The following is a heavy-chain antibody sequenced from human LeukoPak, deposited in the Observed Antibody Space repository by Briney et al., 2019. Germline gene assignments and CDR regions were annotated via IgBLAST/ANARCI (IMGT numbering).Heavy chain of an antibody. CDR3: AKDKLTERGSFDY. CDR2: IKQDGSEK. D-gene: IGHD3-10*01. V-gene: IGHV3-7*01. CDR1: GFTFSNYW. J-gene: IGHJ4*02. Sequence: GGSLRLSCAASGFTFSNYWTSWVRQAPGKGLEWVANIKQDGSEKYNVDSVKGRFTISRDNSKNTLYLQMNSLRAEDTAVYYCAKDKLTERGSFDYWGQGTLVTASS.